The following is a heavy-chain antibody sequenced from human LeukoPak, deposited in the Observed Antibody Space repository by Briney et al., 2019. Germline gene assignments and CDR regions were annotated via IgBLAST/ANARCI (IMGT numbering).Heavy chain of an antibody. V-gene: IGHV4-39*07. D-gene: IGHD5-18*01. CDR1: GGSISSSSYY. CDR3: ALAGQVGSYGDY. CDR2: IYYSGST. J-gene: IGHJ4*02. Sequence: PSETLSLTCTVSGGSISSSSYYWGWIRQPPGKGLEWIGSIYYSGSTYYNPSLKSRVTISVDTSKNQSSLKLNSVTAADTAVYYCALAGQVGSYGDYWGQGTLVTVSS.